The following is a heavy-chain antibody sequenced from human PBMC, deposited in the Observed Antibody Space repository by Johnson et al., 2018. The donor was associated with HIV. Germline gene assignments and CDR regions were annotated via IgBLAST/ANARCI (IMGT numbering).Heavy chain of an antibody. J-gene: IGHJ3*02. CDR2: ISWNSGSI. V-gene: IGHV3-23*04. CDR1: GFSVSSYY. Sequence: EVQLVESGGGLVQPGGSLRLSCAASGFSVSSYYMSWVRQAPGKGLEWVSGISWNSGSIGYADSVKGRFTISRDNSKNTLYLQMNSLRTEDTAVYYCAKVPDLLNWEANAFDIWGQGTMVTVSS. CDR3: AKVPDLLNWEANAFDI. D-gene: IGHD7-27*01.